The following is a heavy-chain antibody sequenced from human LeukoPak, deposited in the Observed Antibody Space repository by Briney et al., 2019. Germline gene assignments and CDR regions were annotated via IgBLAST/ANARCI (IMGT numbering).Heavy chain of an antibody. V-gene: IGHV3-33*01. CDR1: GFTFSSYG. J-gene: IGHJ4*02. CDR2: IWYDGSNK. D-gene: IGHD3-22*01. Sequence: GGSLRLSCAASGFTFSSYGMHWVRQAPGKGLEWVAVIWYDGSNKYYADSVKSRFTISRDNSKNTLYLQMNSLRAEDTAVYYCARDYYDSSGYYYTDYWGQGTLVTVSS. CDR3: ARDYYDSSGYYYTDY.